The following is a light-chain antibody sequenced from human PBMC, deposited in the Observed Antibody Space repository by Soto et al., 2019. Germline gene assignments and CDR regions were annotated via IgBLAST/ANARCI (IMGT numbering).Light chain of an antibody. CDR2: YDD. V-gene: IGLV1-36*01. J-gene: IGLJ2*01. CDR3: AAWYDSLNGVV. Sequence: QSVLTQPPSVSEAPRQRVTISCSGSSSNIGNNDVNWYQQFPGKAPKLLIYYDDLLPSGVSDRFSGSKSGTSASLAISGLQSEDEADYYCAAWYDSLNGVVFGGGTKLTVL. CDR1: SSNIGNND.